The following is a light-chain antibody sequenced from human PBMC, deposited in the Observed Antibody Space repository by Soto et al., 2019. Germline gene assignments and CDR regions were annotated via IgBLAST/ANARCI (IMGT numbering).Light chain of an antibody. V-gene: IGKV3-20*01. CDR1: HSISRS. CDR2: GAS. J-gene: IGKJ1*01. CDR3: QQYGRSGT. Sequence: EIVLTQSPAILSVSPGERATLSCRASHSISRSLAWYQQKPGQAPRLLIYGASNRATGIPDRLSGSGSGTDFTLTISRLEPEDFAVYYCQQYGRSGTFGQGTKVDI.